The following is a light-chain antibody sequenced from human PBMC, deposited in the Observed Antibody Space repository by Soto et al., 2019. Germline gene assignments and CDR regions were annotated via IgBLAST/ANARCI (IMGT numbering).Light chain of an antibody. CDR1: SSDVGGYNY. CDR2: DVS. J-gene: IGLJ2*01. V-gene: IGLV2-14*01. Sequence: QSVLTQPACVSGSPGQSITISCTGTSSDVGGYNYVSWYQQHPGKAPKLMIYDVSNRPSGVSNRFSGSKSGNTASLTISGLQAQDEADYYCSSYTSSSTPVVFGGGTKVTVL. CDR3: SSYTSSSTPVV.